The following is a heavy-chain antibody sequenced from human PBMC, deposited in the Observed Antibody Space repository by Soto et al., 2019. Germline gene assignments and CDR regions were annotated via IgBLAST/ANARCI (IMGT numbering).Heavy chain of an antibody. Sequence: PGGSLRLSCAASGFTFSSYGMHWVRQAPGKGLEWVAVISYDGSNKYYADSVKGRFTISRDNSKNTLYLQMNSLRAEDTAVYYCAKEYDILTGYYPNADHWGQGTLVTVSS. CDR2: ISYDGSNK. J-gene: IGHJ4*02. CDR3: AKEYDILTGYYPNADH. CDR1: GFTFSSYG. D-gene: IGHD3-9*01. V-gene: IGHV3-30*18.